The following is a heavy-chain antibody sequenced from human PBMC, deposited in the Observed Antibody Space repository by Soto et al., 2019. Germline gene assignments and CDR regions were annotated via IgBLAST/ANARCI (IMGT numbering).Heavy chain of an antibody. D-gene: IGHD1-26*01. J-gene: IGHJ6*02. V-gene: IGHV5-10-1*01. Sequence: GESLKISCKGSGYSFTSYWISWVRQMPGKGLEWMGRIDPSDSYTNYSPSFQGHVTISADKSISTAYLQWSSLKASDTAMYYCERHRSGSYYNYYYGMDVWGQGITVTVSS. CDR3: ERHRSGSYYNYYYGMDV. CDR1: GYSFTSYW. CDR2: IDPSDSYT.